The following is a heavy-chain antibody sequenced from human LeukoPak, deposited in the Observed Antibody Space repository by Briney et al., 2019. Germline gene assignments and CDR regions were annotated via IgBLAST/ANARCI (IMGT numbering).Heavy chain of an antibody. D-gene: IGHD1-26*01. CDR2: IYAGGSGGA. CDR3: LRQGRGSPPR. CDR1: GFTVSSND. V-gene: IGHV3-53*04. J-gene: IGHJ4*02. Sequence: GGSLRLSCAASGFTVSSNDMSWVRQAPGKGLEWVSLIYAGGSGGAYYADSVKGRFTGSRHDSKNTLDLQMNSLRVDDTAVYYCLRQGRGSPPRWGQGALVTVSS.